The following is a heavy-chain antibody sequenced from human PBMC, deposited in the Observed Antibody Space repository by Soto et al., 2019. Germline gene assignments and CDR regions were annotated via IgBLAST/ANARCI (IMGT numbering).Heavy chain of an antibody. Sequence: QVQLQESGPGLVKPSETLSLTCTVSGGSISSYYWSWIRQPPGKGLEWIGYIYYSGSTNYNPSLTSRVTISVDTSKNQFSLKLSSVTAADTAVYYCARGEILTGYRNYYYYYGMDVWGQGTTVTVSS. V-gene: IGHV4-59*01. J-gene: IGHJ6*02. D-gene: IGHD3-9*01. CDR3: ARGEILTGYRNYYYYYGMDV. CDR1: GGSISSYY. CDR2: IYYSGST.